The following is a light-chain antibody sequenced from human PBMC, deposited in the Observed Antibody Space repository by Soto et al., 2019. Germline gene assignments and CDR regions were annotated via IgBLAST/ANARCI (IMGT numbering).Light chain of an antibody. CDR2: AAS. Sequence: DIQMTQSPSYLSASVGDRVTITCRASQSIDNYLNWYQQKPGKAPNLLIYAASTLLSGVPSRFSGRGSGTHFTLTISSLQPEDFATYYCQQSYSSPETFGQGTKVEIK. V-gene: IGKV1-39*01. CDR3: QQSYSSPET. J-gene: IGKJ1*01. CDR1: QSIDNY.